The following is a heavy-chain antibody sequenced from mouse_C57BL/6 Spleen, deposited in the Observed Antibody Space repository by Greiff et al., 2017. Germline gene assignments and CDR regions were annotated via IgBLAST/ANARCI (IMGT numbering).Heavy chain of an antibody. V-gene: IGHV1-80*01. CDR1: GYAFSSYW. Sequence: LQESGAELVKPGASVKISCKASGYAFSSYWMNWVKQRPGKGLEGIGQIYPGDGDTNYNGKFKGKATLTADKSSSTAYMQLSSLTSEDSAVYFCARKGDEDYFDYWGQGTTLTVSS. CDR3: ARKGDEDYFDY. J-gene: IGHJ2*01. D-gene: IGHD3-3*01. CDR2: IYPGDGDT.